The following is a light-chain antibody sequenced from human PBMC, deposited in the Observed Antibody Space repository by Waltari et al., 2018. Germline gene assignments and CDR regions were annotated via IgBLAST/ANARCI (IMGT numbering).Light chain of an antibody. CDR2: DDT. V-gene: IGLV6-57*03. CDR3: QSYDGTSWV. CDR1: RGTIASTH. J-gene: IGLJ3*02. Sequence: NFLLHHPHTVSDAPVTPVTISCTRSRGTIASTHLHWYQQRPGRAPTTVIYDDTQRPSGVPDRFSGSIDSSSNSASLTISGLRTEDEADYYCQSYDGTSWVFGGGTKLTVV.